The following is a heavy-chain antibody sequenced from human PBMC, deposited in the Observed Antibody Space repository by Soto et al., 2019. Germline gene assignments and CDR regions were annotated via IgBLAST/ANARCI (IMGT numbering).Heavy chain of an antibody. Sequence: EVQLLESGGGLVQPGGSLRLSCAASGFTFSSYAMSWVRQAPGKGLEWVSAISGSGGSTYYADSVKGPFTISRDNSKYSLYLQMNSLRGEDTAVYYCAKEPAVGSQNTYYYYHGMDVWGQGTTVTVSS. V-gene: IGHV3-23*01. CDR1: GFTFSSYA. D-gene: IGHD6-19*01. J-gene: IGHJ6*02. CDR3: AKEPAVGSQNTYYYYHGMDV. CDR2: ISGSGGST.